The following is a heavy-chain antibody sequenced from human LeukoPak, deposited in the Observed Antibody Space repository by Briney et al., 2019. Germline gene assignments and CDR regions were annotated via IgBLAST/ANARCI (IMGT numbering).Heavy chain of an antibody. D-gene: IGHD6-19*01. CDR1: GGSISSYY. CDR2: IYTSGST. V-gene: IGHV4-4*07. J-gene: IGHJ4*02. CDR3: ARGSQWLSALDY. Sequence: SETLSLTCTASGGSISSYYWSWIRQPAGKGLEWIGRIYTSGSTNYNPSLKSRVTMSVDTSKNQFSLKLSSVTAADTAVYYCARGSQWLSALDYWGQGTLVTVSS.